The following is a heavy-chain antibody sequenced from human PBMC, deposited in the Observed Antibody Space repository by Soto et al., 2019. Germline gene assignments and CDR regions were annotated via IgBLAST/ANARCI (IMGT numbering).Heavy chain of an antibody. J-gene: IGHJ6*03. V-gene: IGHV3-9*01. D-gene: IGHD4-4*01. Sequence: EVQLVESGGGLVQPGRSLRLSCAASGFTFDDYAMHWVRQAPGKGLEWVSGISWNSGSIGYADSVKGRFTISRDNAKNSLYLQMNSLRAEDTALYYGAKPGTTDYYYYYMDVWGKGTTVTVSS. CDR2: ISWNSGSI. CDR1: GFTFDDYA. CDR3: AKPGTTDYYYYYMDV.